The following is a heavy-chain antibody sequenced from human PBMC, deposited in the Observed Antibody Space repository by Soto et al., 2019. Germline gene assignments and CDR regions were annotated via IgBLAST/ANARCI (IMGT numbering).Heavy chain of an antibody. D-gene: IGHD1-26*01. Sequence: GGSLRLSCAASGFTFSSYSMNWVRQAPGKGLEWVSSISSSSSYIYYADSVKGRFTISRDNAKNSLYLQMNSLRAEDTAVYYCARDALNIYTTYYYYYMDVWGKGTTVTVSS. CDR3: ARDALNIYTTYYYYYMDV. CDR2: ISSSSSYI. J-gene: IGHJ6*03. CDR1: GFTFSSYS. V-gene: IGHV3-21*01.